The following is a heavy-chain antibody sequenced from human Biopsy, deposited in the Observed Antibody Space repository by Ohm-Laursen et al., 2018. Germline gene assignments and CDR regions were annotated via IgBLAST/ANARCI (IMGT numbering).Heavy chain of an antibody. D-gene: IGHD4-23*01. Sequence: GSLTLSCAASGFTFNSHEMNWVRQAPGQGLEWISYFTGSSSTIYYADSVKGRFTISRDNAKNSLYLQMHSLRAEDTAVYYCASDTRWSPYSMDVWGQGTTVTVSS. J-gene: IGHJ6*02. CDR2: FTGSSSTI. CDR1: GFTFNSHE. V-gene: IGHV3-48*03. CDR3: ASDTRWSPYSMDV.